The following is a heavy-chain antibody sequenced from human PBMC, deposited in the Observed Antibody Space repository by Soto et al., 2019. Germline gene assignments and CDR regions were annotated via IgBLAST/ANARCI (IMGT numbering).Heavy chain of an antibody. CDR1: GGSFSGYY. Sequence: PSETLSLTCAVYGGSFSGYYWSWIRQPPGKGLEWIGEINHSGSTNYNPSLKSRVTISVDTSKNQFSLKLSSVTAADTAVYYCGYGSGSPTNYSDYWGQGTLVTVSS. CDR2: INHSGST. CDR3: GYGSGSPTNYSDY. V-gene: IGHV4-34*01. D-gene: IGHD3-10*01. J-gene: IGHJ4*02.